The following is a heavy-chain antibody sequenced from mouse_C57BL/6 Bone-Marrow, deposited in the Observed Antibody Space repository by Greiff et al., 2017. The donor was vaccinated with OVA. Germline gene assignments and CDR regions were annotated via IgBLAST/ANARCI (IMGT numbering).Heavy chain of an antibody. CDR2: IDPSDSET. Sequence: QVQLQQPGAELVRPGSSVKLSCEASGYTFTSYWMHWVKQRPIQGLEWIGNIDPSDSETHYNQKFKDKATLTVDKSSSTAYMQLSSLTSEDSAVYYCAREDYYEYRKYAMDYWGQGTSVTVSS. J-gene: IGHJ4*01. CDR1: GYTFTSYW. V-gene: IGHV1-52*01. CDR3: AREDYYEYRKYAMDY. D-gene: IGHD2-4*01.